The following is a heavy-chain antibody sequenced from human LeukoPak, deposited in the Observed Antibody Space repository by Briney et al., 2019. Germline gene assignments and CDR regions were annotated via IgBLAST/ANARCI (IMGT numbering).Heavy chain of an antibody. CDR1: GGTFSSYA. D-gene: IGHD3-22*01. J-gene: IGHJ4*02. Sequence: GSSVKVSCKASGGTFSSYAISWVRQAPGQGLEWMGRIIPILGIANYAQKFQGRVTITADKSTSTAYMELSSLRSEDTAVYYCASHTYYYDSSAHWNYNFDYWGQGTLVTVSS. CDR3: ASHTYYYDSSAHWNYNFDY. V-gene: IGHV1-69*04. CDR2: IIPILGIA.